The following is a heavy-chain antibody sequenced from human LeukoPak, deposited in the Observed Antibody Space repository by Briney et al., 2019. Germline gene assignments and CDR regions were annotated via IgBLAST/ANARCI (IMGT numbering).Heavy chain of an antibody. J-gene: IGHJ4*02. CDR2: ISAYNGNT. CDR3: ARVEGIAAAGTSFDY. D-gene: IGHD6-13*01. Sequence: RASVKVSCKASGYTFTSYGISWVRQAPGQGLEWMGWISAYNGNTNYAQKLQGRVTMTTGTSTSTAYMELRSLRSGDTAVYYCARVEGIAAAGTSFDYWGQGTLVTVSS. V-gene: IGHV1-18*01. CDR1: GYTFTSYG.